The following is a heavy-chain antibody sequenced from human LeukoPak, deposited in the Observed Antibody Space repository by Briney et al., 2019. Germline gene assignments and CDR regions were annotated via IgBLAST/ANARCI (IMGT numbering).Heavy chain of an antibody. D-gene: IGHD3-22*01. CDR2: IYTSGIT. Sequence: SETLSLTCTVSGGSISSGRYYWSWIRQPAGKGLEWIGRIYTSGITNYNPSLKSRVTISVDTSKNQFSLKLSSVTAADTAVYFCARYHDSSGYLKFDAWGQGTLGTVSS. CDR1: GGSISSGRYY. J-gene: IGHJ5*02. CDR3: ARYHDSSGYLKFDA. V-gene: IGHV4-61*02.